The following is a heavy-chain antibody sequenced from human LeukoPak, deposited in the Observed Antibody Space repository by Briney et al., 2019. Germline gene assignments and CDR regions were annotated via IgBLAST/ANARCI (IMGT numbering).Heavy chain of an antibody. D-gene: IGHD3-10*01. CDR3: AKDDVLLWFGELFKAPTSIDY. V-gene: IGHV3-30*02. Sequence: GGSLRLSCAASGFTFSSYGMPWVRQAPGKGLEWVAFIRYDGSNKYYADSVKGRFTISRDNSKNTLYLQMNSLRAEDTAVYYCAKDDVLLWFGELFKAPTSIDYWGQGTLVTVSS. CDR2: IRYDGSNK. CDR1: GFTFSSYG. J-gene: IGHJ4*02.